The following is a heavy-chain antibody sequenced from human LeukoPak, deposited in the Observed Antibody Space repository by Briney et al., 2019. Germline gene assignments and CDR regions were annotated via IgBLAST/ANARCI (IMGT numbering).Heavy chain of an antibody. CDR2: IKSKVDGGTT. J-gene: IGHJ4*02. CDR3: TTDAGYSSRWYNY. Sequence: GGSLRLSCAGSGFTFTNAYMTWVRQAPGKGLEWVGRIKSKVDGGTTDYAAPVKGRFSISRDDSTNMVYLQMDSLRTEDTAVYYCTTDAGYSSRWYNYWGQGTLVTVAS. V-gene: IGHV3-15*01. D-gene: IGHD6-13*01. CDR1: GFTFTNAY.